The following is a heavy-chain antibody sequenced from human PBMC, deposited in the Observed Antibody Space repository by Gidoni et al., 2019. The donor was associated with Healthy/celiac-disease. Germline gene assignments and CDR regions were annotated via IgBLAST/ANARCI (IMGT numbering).Heavy chain of an antibody. Sequence: QLQLQESGPGLVKPSETLSLTCTVSGGSISSSSYYWGWIRQPPGKGLEWIGSIYYSGSTYYNPSLKSRVTISVDTSKNQFSLKLSSVTAADTAVYYCARDLRAYGMDVWGQGTTVTVSS. CDR2: IYYSGST. V-gene: IGHV4-39*07. CDR3: ARDLRAYGMDV. CDR1: GGSISSSSYY. J-gene: IGHJ6*02.